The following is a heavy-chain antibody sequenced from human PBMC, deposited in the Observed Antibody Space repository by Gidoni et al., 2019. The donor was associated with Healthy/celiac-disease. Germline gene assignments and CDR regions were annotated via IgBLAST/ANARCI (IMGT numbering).Heavy chain of an antibody. D-gene: IGHD2-2*01. V-gene: IGHV4-34*01. Sequence: QVQLQQWGAGMLKPSGSLSVTCAVYGGTFCGYYWSWIRKPPGKGLEWIGEINHSGRTNYNPSLRSRVTISVDTSKYQFSLKLSSVAAADTAVYCCARAPTTALDYWGQGTLVTVSS. CDR3: ARAPTTALDY. CDR2: INHSGRT. J-gene: IGHJ4*02. CDR1: GGTFCGYY.